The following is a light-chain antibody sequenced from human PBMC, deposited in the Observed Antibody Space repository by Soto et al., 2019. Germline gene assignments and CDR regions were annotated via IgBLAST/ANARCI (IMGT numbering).Light chain of an antibody. Sequence: EIVLTQSPATLSLSPGEIATLSCSASQSVSSYLAWYQQKPGQAPRLLIYDASNRATGIPARFSGSGSGTDFTLTISSLEPEDFAVYYCQQRSNWPPPFGQGTRLEIK. V-gene: IGKV3-11*01. CDR3: QQRSNWPPP. CDR1: QSVSSY. J-gene: IGKJ5*01. CDR2: DAS.